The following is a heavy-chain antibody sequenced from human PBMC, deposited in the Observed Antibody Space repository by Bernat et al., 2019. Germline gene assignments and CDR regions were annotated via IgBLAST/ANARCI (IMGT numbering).Heavy chain of an antibody. J-gene: IGHJ5*02. CDR2: IYHSGST. Sequence: QVQLQGSGPGLVKPSETLSLTCTVSGDSVSSSGYYWGWIRQPPGKGLEWIGSIYHSGSTYYNPSLKSRVTISVDTSKNQFSLKLSSVTAADTAVYYCARDEGGVTGTTSVDPWGQGTLVTVSS. V-gene: IGHV4-38-2*02. CDR1: GDSVSSSGYY. CDR3: ARDEGGVTGTTSVDP. D-gene: IGHD1-7*01.